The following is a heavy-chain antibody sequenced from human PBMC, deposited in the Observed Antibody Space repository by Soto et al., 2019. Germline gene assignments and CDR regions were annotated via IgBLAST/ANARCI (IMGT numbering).Heavy chain of an antibody. CDR2: IYPGDSDT. D-gene: IGHD4-4*01. J-gene: IGHJ6*03. CDR3: ARHGYGSSVTTLSYYYMDV. CDR1: GYSFTSYW. V-gene: IGHV5-51*01. Sequence: LGESLKISCKGSGYSFTSYWIGWVRQMPGKGLEWMGIIYPGDSDTRYSPSFQGQVTISADKSISTAYLQWSSLKASDTAMYYCARHGYGSSVTTLSYYYMDVWGKGTTVTVSS.